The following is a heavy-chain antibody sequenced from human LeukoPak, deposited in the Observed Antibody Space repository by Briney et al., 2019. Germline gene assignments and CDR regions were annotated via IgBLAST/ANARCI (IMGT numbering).Heavy chain of an antibody. V-gene: IGHV3-73*01. Sequence: GGSLKLSCAASGFTFSGSAMHWVRQASGKGLEWVGRIRSKANSYATAYAASVKGRFTISRDDSKNTAYLQMNSLKTEDTAVYYCTRRSSRGRCGGDCYSDYWGQGILVTVSS. CDR2: IRSKANSYAT. J-gene: IGHJ4*02. CDR3: TRRSSRGRCGGDCYSDY. CDR1: GFTFSGSA. D-gene: IGHD2-21*02.